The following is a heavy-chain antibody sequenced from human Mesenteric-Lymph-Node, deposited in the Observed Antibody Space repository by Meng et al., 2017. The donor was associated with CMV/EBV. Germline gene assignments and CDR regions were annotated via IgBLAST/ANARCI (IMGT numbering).Heavy chain of an antibody. CDR3: ARRGYSETFWTFDI. Sequence: GGSLRLSCKGSGYSFNTYWIGWVRQMPGKGLEWMGIIYPGDSHTEYRPAFQGQVTISADKSTSTAYLQWSSLKASDTAMFYCARRGYSETFWTFDIWGQGTMVTVSS. CDR2: IYPGDSHT. J-gene: IGHJ3*02. D-gene: IGHD1-26*01. V-gene: IGHV5-51*01. CDR1: GYSFNTYW.